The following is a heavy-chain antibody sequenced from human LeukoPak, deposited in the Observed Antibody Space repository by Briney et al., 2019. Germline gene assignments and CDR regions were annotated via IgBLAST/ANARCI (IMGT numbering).Heavy chain of an antibody. CDR1: GFTFSSYW. J-gene: IGHJ4*02. D-gene: IGHD3-3*01. CDR3: ARDYKHDYDLGY. Sequence: GGSLRLSCAASGFTFSSYWMSWVRQAPGMGLQWVANIKQDGSEKYYVDSVKGRFTISRDDAKNSLYLQMNSLRAEDTAVYYCARDYKHDYDLGYWGQGTLVTVSS. CDR2: IKQDGSEK. V-gene: IGHV3-7*01.